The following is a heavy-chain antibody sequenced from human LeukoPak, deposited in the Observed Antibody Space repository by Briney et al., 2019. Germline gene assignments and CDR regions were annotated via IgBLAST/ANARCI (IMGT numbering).Heavy chain of an antibody. V-gene: IGHV4-34*01. J-gene: IGHJ4*02. CDR1: GGSFSGYY. Sequence: PSETLSLTCAVYGGSFSGYYWSWIRQPPGKGLEWIGEINHSGSTNYNPSLKSRVTISVGTSKNQFSLKLSSVTAADTAVYYCARRHYDFWSGRESIHFDYWGQGTLVTVSS. D-gene: IGHD3-3*01. CDR3: ARRHYDFWSGRESIHFDY. CDR2: INHSGST.